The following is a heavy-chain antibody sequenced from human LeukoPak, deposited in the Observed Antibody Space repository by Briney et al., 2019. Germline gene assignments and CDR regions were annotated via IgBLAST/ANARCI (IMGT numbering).Heavy chain of an antibody. D-gene: IGHD1-1*01. Sequence: PSETLSLTCTVSGGSISSNTYYWSWIRQPAGKGLEWIGRIYSSGNTDYNPSLKSRVIISVDTSKNQFSLDLTSVTAADTAVYYCARGYRSWSLDYWGQGTLVTVSS. V-gene: IGHV4-61*02. CDR3: ARGYRSWSLDY. J-gene: IGHJ4*02. CDR2: IYSSGNT. CDR1: GGSISSNTYY.